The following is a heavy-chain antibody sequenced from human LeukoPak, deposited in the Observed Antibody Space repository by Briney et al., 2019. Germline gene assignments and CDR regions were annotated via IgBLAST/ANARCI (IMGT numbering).Heavy chain of an antibody. J-gene: IGHJ4*02. Sequence: GGSLRLSCALSGFTFSSYEMNWVRQAPGKGLEWVSYISSSGSPIYYADSVKGRFTISRDNAKNSLDLQMNSLRAEDTAVYYCARDSGSFEYPKPNNFDYWGQGTLVTVSS. CDR3: ARDSGSFEYPKPNNFDY. CDR2: ISSSGSPI. D-gene: IGHD2-2*01. V-gene: IGHV3-48*03. CDR1: GFTFSSYE.